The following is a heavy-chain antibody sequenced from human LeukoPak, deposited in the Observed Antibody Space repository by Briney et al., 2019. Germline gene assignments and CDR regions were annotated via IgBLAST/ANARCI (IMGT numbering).Heavy chain of an antibody. J-gene: IGHJ6*03. V-gene: IGHV1-69*13. CDR2: IIPIFGTA. CDR3: AEGRRVPAAAYYYYYMDV. Sequence: ASVKVSCKASGGIFSSYAISWVRQAPGQGLEWMGGIIPIFGTANYAQKFQGRVTITADESTSTAYMELSSLRSEDTAVYYCAEGRRVPAAAYYYYYMDVWGKGTTVTVSS. CDR1: GGIFSSYA. D-gene: IGHD2-2*01.